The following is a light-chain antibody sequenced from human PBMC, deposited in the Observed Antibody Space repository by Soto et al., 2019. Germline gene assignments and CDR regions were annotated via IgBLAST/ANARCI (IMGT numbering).Light chain of an antibody. Sequence: QSALTQPASVSGSPGQSITISCTGTSSDVGGYNYVSWYQQHPGKAPKLMIYGVSNRPSGVSNRFSGSESGNTASLTISGLQAEDEADYYCSSYTSSTWVFGTGTKVTVL. CDR2: GVS. V-gene: IGLV2-14*01. CDR3: SSYTSSTWV. CDR1: SSDVGGYNY. J-gene: IGLJ1*01.